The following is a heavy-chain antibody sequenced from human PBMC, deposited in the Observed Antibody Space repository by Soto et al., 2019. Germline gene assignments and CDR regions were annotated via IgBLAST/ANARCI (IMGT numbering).Heavy chain of an antibody. Sequence: SQTLSLTCAISGDSVSSNSASWTWITQSPSRGLEWLGRTYYRSKWYNDYAVSVKSRITINPDTSRNQCSLHLNSVTPDDKAVYYCARENDREKYLPTGCFAHSGQGTPVTVSS. D-gene: IGHD3-16*01. CDR3: ARENDREKYLPTGCFAH. J-gene: IGHJ5*02. CDR2: TYYRSKWYN. V-gene: IGHV6-1*01. CDR1: GDSVSSNSAS.